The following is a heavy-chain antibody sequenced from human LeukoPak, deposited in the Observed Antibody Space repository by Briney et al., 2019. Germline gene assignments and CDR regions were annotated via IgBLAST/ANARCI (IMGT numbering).Heavy chain of an antibody. J-gene: IGHJ4*02. CDR3: ARGRGDYSPSVEVDY. CDR2: INHSGST. D-gene: IGHD4-17*01. Sequence: PSETLSLTCAVYGGSFSGYYWSWIRQPPGKGLEWIGEINHSGSTNYNPSLKSQVTISVDTSKNQFSLKLSSVTAADTAVYYCARGRGDYSPSVEVDYWGQGTLVTVSS. V-gene: IGHV4-34*01. CDR1: GGSFSGYY.